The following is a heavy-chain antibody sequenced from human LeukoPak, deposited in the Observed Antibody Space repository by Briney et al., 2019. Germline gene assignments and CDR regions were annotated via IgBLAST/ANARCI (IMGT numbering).Heavy chain of an antibody. J-gene: IGHJ5*02. CDR1: GYTFTSYG. CDR3: VRDVYYDNSGQRFDP. D-gene: IGHD3-22*01. CDR2: ISAYNGNT. Sequence: ASVKVSCKASGYTFTSYGISWLRQAPGQGLEWMGWISAYNGNTNYAQKLQGRVTMTKDTSTSTAYMELRSLRSDDTAVYYCVRDVYYDNSGQRFDPWGQGTLVTVSS. V-gene: IGHV1-18*01.